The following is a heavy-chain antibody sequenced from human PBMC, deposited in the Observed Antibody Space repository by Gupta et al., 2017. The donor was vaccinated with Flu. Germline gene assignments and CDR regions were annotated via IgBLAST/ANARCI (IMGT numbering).Heavy chain of an antibody. CDR3: VKDTLQNYYGSGDQSYYGMDV. J-gene: IGHJ6*02. CDR2: ISRNGGST. Sequence: EVQLVESGGGLVQPGGSLRLSCSASGFTFSSYAMHWVRQAPGKGLEYVSAISRNGGSTYYADSVKGRFTISRDNSKNTLYLQMSSLRAEDTAVYYCVKDTLQNYYGSGDQSYYGMDVWGQGTTVTVSS. D-gene: IGHD3-10*01. V-gene: IGHV3-64D*06. CDR1: GFTFSSYA.